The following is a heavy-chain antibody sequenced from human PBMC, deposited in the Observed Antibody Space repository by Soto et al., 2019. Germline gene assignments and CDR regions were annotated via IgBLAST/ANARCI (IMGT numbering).Heavy chain of an antibody. V-gene: IGHV4-4*02. CDR2: IYHSGST. Sequence: SETLSLTCAVSSGSISSSNWWSWVRKPPGKGLEWIGEIYHSGSTNYNPSLKSRVTISVDKSKNQFSLKLSSVTAADTAVYYCAREVIAFSPGSPPNNWFDPWGQGTLVTVSS. CDR3: AREVIAFSPGSPPNNWFDP. CDR1: SGSISSSNW. J-gene: IGHJ5*02. D-gene: IGHD3-16*02.